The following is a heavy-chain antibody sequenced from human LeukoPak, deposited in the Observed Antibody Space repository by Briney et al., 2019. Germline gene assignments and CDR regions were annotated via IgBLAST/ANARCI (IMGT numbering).Heavy chain of an antibody. CDR2: IKQDGSEK. J-gene: IGHJ4*02. Sequence: GGSLRLSCAASGFTFSSYAMSWVRQAPGKGLEWVANIKQDGSEKYYVDSVKGRFTISRDNAKNSLYLQMNSLRAEDTAVYYCARRGYSGSFDFDYWGQGTLVTVSS. CDR3: ARRGYSGSFDFDY. CDR1: GFTFSSYA. V-gene: IGHV3-7*01. D-gene: IGHD1-26*01.